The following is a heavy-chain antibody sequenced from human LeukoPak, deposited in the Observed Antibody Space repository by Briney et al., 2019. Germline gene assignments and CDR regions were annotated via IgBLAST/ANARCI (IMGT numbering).Heavy chain of an antibody. CDR2: ISYDGSNK. V-gene: IGHV3-30*03. J-gene: IGHJ4*02. CDR3: ARDPKYGDLDY. CDR1: GFTFSSYG. D-gene: IGHD4-17*01. Sequence: GRSLRLSCAASGFTFSSYGMHWVRQAPGKGLEWVAVISYDGSNKYYADSVKGRFTISRDNSKNTLYLQMNSLRAEDTAVYYCARDPKYGDLDYWGQGTLVTVSS.